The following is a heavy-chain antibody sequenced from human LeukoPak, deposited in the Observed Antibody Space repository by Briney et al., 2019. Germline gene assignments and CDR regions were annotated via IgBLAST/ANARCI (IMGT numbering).Heavy chain of an antibody. CDR2: MRYDGSNK. J-gene: IGHJ4*02. Sequence: GGSLRLSCAASGFNFSNYDTHWVRQAPGKGLEWVAFMRYDGSNKYYADSVKGRFTISRDNSKNRLYLQKNRLRSEDTAVYYCAKGDYWGQGTLVTVSS. CDR1: GFNFSNYD. V-gene: IGHV3-30*02. CDR3: AKGDY.